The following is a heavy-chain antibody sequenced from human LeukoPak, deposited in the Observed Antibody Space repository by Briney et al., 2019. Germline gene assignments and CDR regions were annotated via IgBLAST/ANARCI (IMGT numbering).Heavy chain of an antibody. J-gene: IGHJ4*02. Sequence: QPGGSLRLSCAASGFTFSSFAMIWVRQPPGKGLEWVSSIFPTSREVHYADSVRGRFTISRDNSKSTLSLQMNSLRAEDTAIYYCATYRQVMLPFESWGQGTLVTVSS. CDR3: ATYRQVMLPFES. CDR2: IFPTSREV. CDR1: GFTFSSFA. D-gene: IGHD5-18*01. V-gene: IGHV3-23*01.